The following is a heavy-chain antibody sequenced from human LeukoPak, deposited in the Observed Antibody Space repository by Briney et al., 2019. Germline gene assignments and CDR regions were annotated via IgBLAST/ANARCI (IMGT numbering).Heavy chain of an antibody. D-gene: IGHD3-10*01. V-gene: IGHV3-53*01. CDR2: IYSGGIT. CDR3: ARDRVED. Sequence: GGSLRLSCAASGFTVSSNYMSWVRQAPGKGLEWVSVIYSGGITYYADSVKGRFTISRDNSKNTLYLQMNSLRAEDTAMYYCARDRVEDWGQGTLVTASS. CDR1: GFTVSSNY. J-gene: IGHJ4*02.